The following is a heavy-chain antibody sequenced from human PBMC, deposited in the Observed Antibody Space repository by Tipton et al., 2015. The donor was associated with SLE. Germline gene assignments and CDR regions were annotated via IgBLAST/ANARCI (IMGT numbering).Heavy chain of an antibody. CDR3: ARGAKERITLVRVRPYYFDY. V-gene: IGHV4-59*11. CDR2: IFYGRDT. J-gene: IGHJ4*01. CDR1: GASISSHY. D-gene: IGHD3-10*01. Sequence: TLSLTCTVSGASISSHYWNWIRQTPGEGLEWIGYIFYGRDTNYNPSLKSRVTISIEASKNQLSLKLSSVTAADSAVYYCARGAKERITLVRVRPYYFDYWGQGSLVTVSS.